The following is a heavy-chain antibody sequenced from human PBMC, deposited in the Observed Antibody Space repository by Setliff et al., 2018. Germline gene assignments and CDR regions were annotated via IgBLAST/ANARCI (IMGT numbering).Heavy chain of an antibody. V-gene: IGHV4-38-2*02. CDR2: IYYSGST. CDR1: GYSISSGYY. CDR3: AREGGGSGWTPDS. Sequence: ASETLSLTCAVSGYSISSGYYWGWIRQPPGKGLEWIGSIYYSGSTNYNPSLESRVTISVDRSKNQFSLNLRAMTAADTAVYYCAREGGGSGWTPDSWGQGTLVTSPQ. D-gene: IGHD6-19*01. J-gene: IGHJ4*02.